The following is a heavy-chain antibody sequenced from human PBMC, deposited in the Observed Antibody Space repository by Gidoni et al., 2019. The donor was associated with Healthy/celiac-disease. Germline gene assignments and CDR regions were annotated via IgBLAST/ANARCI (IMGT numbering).Heavy chain of an antibody. V-gene: IGHV3-74*01. CDR3: ATAITTGIAVAGTLWEPNY. CDR1: GFTFSSYW. D-gene: IGHD6-19*01. CDR2: INSDGSST. J-gene: IGHJ4*02. Sequence: EVQLVESGGGLVQPGGSLRLSCAASGFTFSSYWMHWVRQAPGKGLVWVSRINSDGSSTSYADSVKGRFTISRDNAKNTLYLQMNSLRAEDTAVYYCATAITTGIAVAGTLWEPNYWGQGTLVTVSS.